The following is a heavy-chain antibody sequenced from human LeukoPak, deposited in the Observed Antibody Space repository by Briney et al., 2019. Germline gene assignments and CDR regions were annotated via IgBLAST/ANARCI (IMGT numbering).Heavy chain of an antibody. Sequence: SETLSLTCTVSGGPISSSSYYWGWIRQPPGKGLEWIGSIYYSGSTYYNPSLKSRVTISVDTSKNQSSLKLSSVTAADTAVYYCARHFVVEQQLADYWGQGTLVTVSS. J-gene: IGHJ4*02. D-gene: IGHD6-13*01. CDR1: GGPISSSSYY. V-gene: IGHV4-39*01. CDR2: IYYSGST. CDR3: ARHFVVEQQLADY.